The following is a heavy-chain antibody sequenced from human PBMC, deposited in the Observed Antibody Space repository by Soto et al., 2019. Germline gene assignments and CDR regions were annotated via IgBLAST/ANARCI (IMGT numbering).Heavy chain of an antibody. CDR2: IYYSGST. V-gene: IGHV4-59*01. D-gene: IGHD2-2*03. CDR1: GGSISSYY. Sequence: QVQLQESGPGLVKPSETLSLTCTVSGGSISSYYWSWIRQPPGKGLEWIGYIYYSGSTNYNPSLKSRVTISVDTSKNQFSLKLSSVTAADTAVYYCARGGYCSSTSCLWFDPWGQGTLVTVSS. J-gene: IGHJ5*02. CDR3: ARGGYCSSTSCLWFDP.